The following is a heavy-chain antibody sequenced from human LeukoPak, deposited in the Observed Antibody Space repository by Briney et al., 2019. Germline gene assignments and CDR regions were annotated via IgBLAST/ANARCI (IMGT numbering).Heavy chain of an antibody. V-gene: IGHV3-23*01. J-gene: IGHJ3*02. CDR1: GFTFSSYA. CDR3: AKGGYSSGWYFSSSDAFDI. Sequence: GGSLRLSCAASGFTFSSYAMSWVRQAPGKGLEWVSAISGSGGSTYYADSVKGRFTISRDNSENTLYLQMNSLRAEDTAVYYCAKGGYSSGWYFSSSDAFDIWGQGTMVTVSS. CDR2: ISGSGGST. D-gene: IGHD6-19*01.